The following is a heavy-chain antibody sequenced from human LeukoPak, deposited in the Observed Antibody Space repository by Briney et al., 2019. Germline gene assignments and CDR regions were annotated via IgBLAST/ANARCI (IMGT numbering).Heavy chain of an antibody. D-gene: IGHD5-18*01. CDR3: ARHEGYSYAFAY. CDR1: GGSISSYY. V-gene: IGHV4-59*08. CDR2: IYYSGST. J-gene: IGHJ4*02. Sequence: SETLSLTCTVSGGSISSYYWSWIRQPPGRGLEWIGYIYYSGSTNYNASLKSRLTISADTSKNQFSLKLSSVTAADTAVYFCARHEGYSYAFAYWGQGTLVTVSS.